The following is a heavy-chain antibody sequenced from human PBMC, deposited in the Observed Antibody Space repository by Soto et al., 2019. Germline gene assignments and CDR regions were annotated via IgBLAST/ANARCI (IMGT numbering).Heavy chain of an antibody. Sequence: QVQLQESGPGLVKPSGTLSLPCAVSGGSVSNNNWWSWVRQSPGNGLEWIGEIHHSGGTSYNPSLESRATLAVDKSKNELSLMLKYVTAADTAVYYSTMKSAYALDYWGLGILVTVSS. V-gene: IGHV4-4*02. J-gene: IGHJ4*02. CDR1: GGSVSNNNW. D-gene: IGHD5-12*01. CDR3: TMKSAYALDY. CDR2: IHHSGGT.